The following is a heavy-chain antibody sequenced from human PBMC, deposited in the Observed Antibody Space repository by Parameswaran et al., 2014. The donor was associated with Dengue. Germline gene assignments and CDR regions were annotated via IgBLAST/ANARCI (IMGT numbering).Heavy chain of an antibody. CDR3: TTELPYYYGSGRFDY. D-gene: IGHD3-10*01. J-gene: IGHJ4*02. Sequence: GESLKISCAASGFTFSNAWMSWVRQAPGKGLEWVGRIKSKTDGGTTDYAAPVKGRFTISRDDSKNTLYLQMNSLKTEDTAVYYCTTELPYYYGSGRFDYWGQGTLVTVSS. CDR2: IKSKTDGGTT. V-gene: IGHV3-15*01. CDR1: GFTFSNAW.